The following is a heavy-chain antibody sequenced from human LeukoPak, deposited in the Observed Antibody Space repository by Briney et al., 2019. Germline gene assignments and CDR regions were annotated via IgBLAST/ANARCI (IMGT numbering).Heavy chain of an antibody. Sequence: PGGSLRLPCAASGFTVANDRMSWVRQAPGKGLEWVSTVYGGGNTAYADSVKGRFTISRDTSKNTLLLQMNSLRAEDTALYFCVRERFGAIVENWGQGALVTVSS. J-gene: IGHJ4*02. V-gene: IGHV3-53*01. CDR3: VRERFGAIVEN. CDR2: VYGGGNT. D-gene: IGHD5-24*01. CDR1: GFTVANDR.